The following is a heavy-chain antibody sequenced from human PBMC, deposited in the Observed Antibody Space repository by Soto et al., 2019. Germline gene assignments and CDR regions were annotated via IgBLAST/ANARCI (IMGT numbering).Heavy chain of an antibody. CDR2: FDPEDGET. J-gene: IGHJ4*02. CDR1: GYTLTELS. V-gene: IGHV1-24*01. CDR3: ATDQGIAVAGRVYYFDY. Sequence: GASVKVSCKVSGYTLTELSMHWVRQAPGKGLEWMGGFDPEDGETIYAQKFQGRVTMTEDTSTDTAYMELSSLRSEDTAVYYCATDQGIAVAGRVYYFDYWGQGTLVTVSS. D-gene: IGHD6-19*01.